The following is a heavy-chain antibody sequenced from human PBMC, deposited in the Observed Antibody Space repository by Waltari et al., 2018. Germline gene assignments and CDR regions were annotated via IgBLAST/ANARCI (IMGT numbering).Heavy chain of an antibody. J-gene: IGHJ4*02. CDR1: GGSFSGYY. Sequence: QVQLQQWGAGLLKPSETLSLTCAVYGGSFSGYYWSWIRQPPGKGLEWIGEINHSGSTNYNPALKSRVTISVDTSKNQFSLKLSSVTAADTAVYYCATKYDFWSGPPTYWGQGTLVTVSS. CDR2: INHSGST. CDR3: ATKYDFWSGPPTY. V-gene: IGHV4-34*01. D-gene: IGHD3-3*01.